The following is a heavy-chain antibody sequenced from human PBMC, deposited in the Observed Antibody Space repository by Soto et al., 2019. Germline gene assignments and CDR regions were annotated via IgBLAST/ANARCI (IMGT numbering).Heavy chain of an antibody. Sequence: GASVKVSCKASGYTLTHYGISWVRQAPGQGLEWMGWISPYNDDTKSAQKFQGRVTMTTDTSTTTVYMELRSLRSDDTAVYYCAREYCSGGSCYGVDYWGQGILVTVSS. J-gene: IGHJ4*02. CDR2: ISPYNDDT. V-gene: IGHV1-18*01. D-gene: IGHD2-15*01. CDR3: AREYCSGGSCYGVDY. CDR1: GYTLTHYG.